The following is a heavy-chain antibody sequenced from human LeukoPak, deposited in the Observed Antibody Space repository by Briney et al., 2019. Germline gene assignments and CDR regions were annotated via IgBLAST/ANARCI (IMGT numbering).Heavy chain of an antibody. CDR3: ARDLGLYDYGGNIDY. V-gene: IGHV3-48*04. D-gene: IGHD4-23*01. Sequence: GGSLRLSCAASGFTFSTYSMNWVRQAPGKGLDWVSYISSSSRTMYYADSVKGRFTISRDNAKKSLYLQMNSLRAEDTAVYYCARDLGLYDYGGNIDYWGQGTLVTVSS. CDR2: ISSSSRTM. J-gene: IGHJ4*02. CDR1: GFTFSTYS.